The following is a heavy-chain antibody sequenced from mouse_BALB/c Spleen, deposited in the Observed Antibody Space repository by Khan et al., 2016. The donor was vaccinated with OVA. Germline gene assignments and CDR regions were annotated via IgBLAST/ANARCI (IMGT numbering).Heavy chain of an antibody. J-gene: IGHJ4*01. CDR3: ARSDDNSTYAMDY. CDR1: GYFFTSYW. D-gene: IGHD2-5*01. CDR2: LYPGNGRT. Sequence: QVQLKESGAELVRPGTSVKLSSTTSGYFFTSYWIHWVKQRSGQGLAWIARLYPGNGRTYYHEKFKGKVTLPVAKSCSTAYMLPSRLESEDSAVYFAARSDDNSTYAMDYWGQGTSESVSS. V-gene: IGHV1S132*01.